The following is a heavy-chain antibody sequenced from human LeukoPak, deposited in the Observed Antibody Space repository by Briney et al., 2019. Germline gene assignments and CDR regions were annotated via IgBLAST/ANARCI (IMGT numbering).Heavy chain of an antibody. CDR1: GGSFSGYY. CDR2: IKHSGST. J-gene: IGHJ5*02. D-gene: IGHD2-21*02. CDR3: ARVGYCGGDCSLDP. V-gene: IGHV4-34*01. Sequence: PSETLSLTCAVYGGSFSGYYWSWIRQPPGKGLEGIGEIKHSGSTNYNPSRKSRVTMSVDTSKDQFSLKLGSVTAADTAVYYCARVGYCGGDCSLDPWGQGTMVTVSS.